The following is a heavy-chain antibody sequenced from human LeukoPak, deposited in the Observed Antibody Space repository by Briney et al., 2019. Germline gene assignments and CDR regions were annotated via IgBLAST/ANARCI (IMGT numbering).Heavy chain of an antibody. CDR3: ARTLVITGDAFDI. J-gene: IGHJ3*02. Sequence: GSLRLSCAASGFTFSSYSMNWVRQAPGKGLEWVSSISSSSSYIYYADSVKGRFTISRDNAKNSLYLQMNSLRAEDTAAYYCARTLVITGDAFDIWGQGTMVTVSS. V-gene: IGHV3-21*01. CDR1: GFTFSSYS. CDR2: ISSSSSYI. D-gene: IGHD3-16*01.